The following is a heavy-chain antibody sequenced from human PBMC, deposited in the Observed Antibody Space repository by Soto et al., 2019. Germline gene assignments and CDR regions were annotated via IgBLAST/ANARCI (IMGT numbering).Heavy chain of an antibody. J-gene: IGHJ4*02. CDR3: ARDWALDY. Sequence: PVTVTWTAGGEGLNAYRRHWVRQAPGQGLEWMGMINPSGDSTTYAQNFQGRVTMTRDTSTTTVYMELSGLRSEDTAVYYCARDWALDYWGQGTPVPGSS. D-gene: IGHD7-27*01. V-gene: IGHV1-46*02. CDR2: INPSGDST. CDR1: GEGLNAYR.